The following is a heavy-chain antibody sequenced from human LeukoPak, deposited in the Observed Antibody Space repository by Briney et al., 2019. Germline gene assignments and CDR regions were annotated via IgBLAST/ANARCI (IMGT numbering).Heavy chain of an antibody. V-gene: IGHV1-18*01. D-gene: IGHD2-2*01. CDR2: ISAYNGNT. J-gene: IGHJ4*02. CDR3: ARDVSSRLFDY. Sequence: GASVKVSCKVSGYTLTELSMHWVRQAPGQGLEWMGWISAYNGNTNYAQKLQGRVTMTTDTSTSTAYMELRSLRSDDTAVYYCARDVSSRLFDYWGQGTLVTVSS. CDR1: GYTLTELS.